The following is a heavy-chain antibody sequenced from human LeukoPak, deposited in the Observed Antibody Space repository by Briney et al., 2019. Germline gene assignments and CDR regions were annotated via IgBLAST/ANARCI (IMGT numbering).Heavy chain of an antibody. V-gene: IGHV3-7*03. CDR1: GFTFSSYW. Sequence: GGSLRLSCEASGFTFSSYWMSWFRQAPGKGLEWVANIKTDGSEKYYVDSVKGRFTISRDNAKNSLYLQMNSLRAEDTAVHYCARDYTGYFPWGQGTLVIVSS. CDR2: IKTDGSEK. J-gene: IGHJ5*02. CDR3: ARDYTGYFP. D-gene: IGHD3-9*01.